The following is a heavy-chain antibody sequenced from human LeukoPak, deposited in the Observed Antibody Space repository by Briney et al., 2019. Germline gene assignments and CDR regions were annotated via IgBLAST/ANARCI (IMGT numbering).Heavy chain of an antibody. CDR3: ARLSYDFWSGYYTVPGPKFDY. Sequence: SETLSLTCTVSGGSISSYYWSWIRQPPGKGLEWIGYIYYSGSTNYNPSLKSRVTISVDTSKNQFSLKLSSVTAADTAVYYCARLSYDFWSGYYTVPGPKFDYWGQGTLVTVSS. CDR1: GGSISSYY. CDR2: IYYSGST. V-gene: IGHV4-59*01. D-gene: IGHD3-3*01. J-gene: IGHJ4*02.